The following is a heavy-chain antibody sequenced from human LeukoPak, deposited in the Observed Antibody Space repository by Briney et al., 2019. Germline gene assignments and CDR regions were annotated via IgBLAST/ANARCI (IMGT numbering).Heavy chain of an antibody. V-gene: IGHV3-30*04. Sequence: GRSLRLSCAASGFTFSSYAMHWVRQAPGKGLEWVAVISYDGSNKYYADSVKGRFTIPRDNSKNTLYLQMNSLRAEDTAVYYCAREWGDGSLGYWGQGTLVTVSS. CDR1: GFTFSSYA. CDR2: ISYDGSNK. CDR3: AREWGDGSLGY. J-gene: IGHJ4*02. D-gene: IGHD3-16*01.